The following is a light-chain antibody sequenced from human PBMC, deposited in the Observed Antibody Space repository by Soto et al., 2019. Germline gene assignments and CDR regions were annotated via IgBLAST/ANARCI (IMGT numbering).Light chain of an antibody. CDR3: QQLNSYPFT. CDR2: TAS. J-gene: IGKJ3*01. Sequence: IQLTQSPSSLSASVGHRVTITCRASQGISDHLAWYQQNPGKAPRLLIYTASTLQRGVPSRFSGGGSGTDFTLTISSLQAEDFATYYCQQLNSYPFTVGDATKVDIK. CDR1: QGISDH. V-gene: IGKV1-9*01.